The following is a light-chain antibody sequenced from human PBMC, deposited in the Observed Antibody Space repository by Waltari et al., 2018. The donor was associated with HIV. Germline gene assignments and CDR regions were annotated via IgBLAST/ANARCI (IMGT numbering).Light chain of an antibody. CDR1: RLGSKR. V-gene: IGLV3-21*02. Sequence: SYVLTQPPSVSVAPGQTARITCGGSRLGSKRVHWYQQKPGQAPVLVVQDDSDRPSRIPERFSGSNSGDTATLAISKVEAGDEADYYCQVWEITDDHVVFGGGTKLTVL. J-gene: IGLJ2*01. CDR2: DDS. CDR3: QVWEITDDHVV.